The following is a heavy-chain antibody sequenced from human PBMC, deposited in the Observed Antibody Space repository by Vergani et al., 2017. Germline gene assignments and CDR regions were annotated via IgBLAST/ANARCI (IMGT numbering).Heavy chain of an antibody. CDR3: ARVRGVLAGMDV. J-gene: IGHJ6*02. CDR2: INASNGNT. CDR1: GYTFTSYA. V-gene: IGHV1-3*01. Sequence: QVQLVQSGAEVKKPGASVKVSCKASGYTFTSYAMHWVRQAPGQRLEWMGWINASNGNTKYSQKFQGRVTITRDTSASTAYMELSSLRSEDTAVYYCARVRGVLAGMDVWGQGTTVTVSS. D-gene: IGHD3-10*01.